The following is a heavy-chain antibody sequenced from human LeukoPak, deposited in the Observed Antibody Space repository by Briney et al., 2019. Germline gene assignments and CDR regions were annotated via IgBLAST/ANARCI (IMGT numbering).Heavy chain of an antibody. CDR1: GFTFSSYA. J-gene: IGHJ4*02. Sequence: GGSLRLXCAASGFTFSSYAMSWVRQAPGKGLEWVSAISGSGGSTYYADSVKGRFTISRDNSKNTLYLQMNSLRAEDTAVYYCAISDGRGYGYGLLLYWGQGTLVTVSS. CDR3: AISDGRGYGYGLLLY. V-gene: IGHV3-23*01. D-gene: IGHD5-18*01. CDR2: ISGSGGST.